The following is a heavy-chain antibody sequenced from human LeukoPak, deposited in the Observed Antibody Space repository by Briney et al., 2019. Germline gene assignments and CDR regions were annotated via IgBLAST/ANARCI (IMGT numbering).Heavy chain of an antibody. CDR3: ARDPLGVGAKSPAFDI. Sequence: GGSLRLSCAASGFTFSSYAMHWVRQAPGKGLELVAVISYDGSNKYYADSVKGRFTISRDNSKNTLYLQMNSLRAEDTAVYYCARDPLGVGAKSPAFDIWGQGTMVTVSS. D-gene: IGHD1-26*01. V-gene: IGHV3-30-3*01. CDR1: GFTFSSYA. CDR2: ISYDGSNK. J-gene: IGHJ3*02.